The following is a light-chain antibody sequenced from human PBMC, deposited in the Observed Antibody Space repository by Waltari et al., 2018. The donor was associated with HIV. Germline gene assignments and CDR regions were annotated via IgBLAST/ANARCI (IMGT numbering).Light chain of an antibody. CDR1: SSNIGRTS. CDR3: ASWEDSLNGVV. CDR2: SDN. Sequence: QSVLTQPPSASGTPGQRVTMSCSGSSSNIGRTSVNWYQQLPGTAPKLLIYSDNQRPFGVPDRFSGSKSGTSGSLAISVLQSEDEAVYYCASWEDSLNGVVFGGGTKLTVL. V-gene: IGLV1-44*01. J-gene: IGLJ2*01.